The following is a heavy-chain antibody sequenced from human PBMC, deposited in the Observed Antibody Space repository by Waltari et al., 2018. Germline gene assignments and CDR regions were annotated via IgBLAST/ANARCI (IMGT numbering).Heavy chain of an antibody. CDR1: GGSITSNRHY. CDR3: ATYIGASIGTAAFDV. D-gene: IGHD5-12*01. V-gene: IGHV4-39*02. J-gene: IGHJ3*01. Sequence: QLHLQESGPGLGKPSETLSLTCIVSGGSITSNRHYWAWIRQPPGQGLEWIGTMSYNGATYSSPSRKSRVTVSRDTSKNHLSLKLGSVTAADTAVYYCATYIGASIGTAAFDVWGQGTMVTVSS. CDR2: MSYNGAT.